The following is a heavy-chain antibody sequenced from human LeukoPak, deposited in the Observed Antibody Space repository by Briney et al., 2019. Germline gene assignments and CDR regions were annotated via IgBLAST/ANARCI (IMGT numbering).Heavy chain of an antibody. CDR1: EFSVGSNY. V-gene: IGHV3-53*05. D-gene: IGHD3-22*01. J-gene: IGHJ6*03. CDR2: IYSGGST. Sequence: PGGSLRLSCAASEFSVGSNYMTWVRQAPGKGLEWVSLIYSGGSTYYADSVKGRFTISRDNSKNTLYLQMNSLRSDDTAVYYCARARADSSGYYQPLGGDREYYYYYYYMDVWGKGTTVTVSS. CDR3: ARARADSSGYYQPLGGDREYYYYYYYMDV.